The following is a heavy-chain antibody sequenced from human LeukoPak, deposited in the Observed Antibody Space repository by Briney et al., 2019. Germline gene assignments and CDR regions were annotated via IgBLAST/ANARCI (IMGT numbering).Heavy chain of an antibody. Sequence: ASVKVSCKASGYTFTSYYMHWVRQAPGQGLEWMGIINPSGGSTSYAQKFQGRVTMTRDTSTSTVYMELSSLRSEDTAVYYCARDFFDIVVVPAAHNWFDPWGQGTLVTVSS. D-gene: IGHD2-2*01. CDR3: ARDFFDIVVVPAAHNWFDP. CDR2: INPSGGST. J-gene: IGHJ5*02. CDR1: GYTFTSYY. V-gene: IGHV1-46*01.